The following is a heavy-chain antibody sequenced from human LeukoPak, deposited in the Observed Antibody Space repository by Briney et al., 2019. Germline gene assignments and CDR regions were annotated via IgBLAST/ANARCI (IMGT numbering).Heavy chain of an antibody. D-gene: IGHD6-25*01. CDR3: ARHQYSSVMT. V-gene: IGHV4-59*08. J-gene: IGHJ5*02. CDR2: IYYSGST. Sequence: SETLSLTCTVSGGSISSYYWSWIRQPPGKGLEWIGYIYYSGSTNYNPSLKSRVTISVDTSKNQFSLKLSSVTAADTAVYYCARHQYSSVMTWGQGTLVTVSS. CDR1: GGSISSYY.